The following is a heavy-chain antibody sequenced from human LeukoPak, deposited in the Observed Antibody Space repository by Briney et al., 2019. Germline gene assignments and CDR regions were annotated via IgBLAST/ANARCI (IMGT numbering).Heavy chain of an antibody. D-gene: IGHD3-3*01. J-gene: IGHJ4*02. Sequence: PGGSLRLSCAASGFTFSSYAMSWVRQAPGKGLEWVSAISGSGGSTYYADSVKGRFTISRDNSKNTLYLQMNSLRAEDTAVYYCAKASSPTPRAHYDFWSCYRYYFDYWGQGTLVTVSS. V-gene: IGHV3-23*01. CDR2: ISGSGGST. CDR1: GFTFSSYA. CDR3: AKASSPTPRAHYDFWSCYRYYFDY.